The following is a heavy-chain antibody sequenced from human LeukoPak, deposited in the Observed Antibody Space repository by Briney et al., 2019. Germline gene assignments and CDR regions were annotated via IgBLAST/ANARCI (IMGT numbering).Heavy chain of an antibody. CDR3: ARFWSGRTDAFDI. CDR2: IKQDGSEK. D-gene: IGHD3-3*01. Sequence: GGSLRLSCAASGFTFSSYWMSWVRQAPGKGLEWVANIKQDGSEKYYVDSVKGRFTISRDNAKNSLYLQMNSLRAEDTAVYYCARFWSGRTDAFDIWGQGTMVTVSS. CDR1: GFTFSSYW. V-gene: IGHV3-7*01. J-gene: IGHJ3*02.